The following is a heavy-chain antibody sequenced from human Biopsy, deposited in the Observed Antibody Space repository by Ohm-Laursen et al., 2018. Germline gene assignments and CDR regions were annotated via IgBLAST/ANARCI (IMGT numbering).Heavy chain of an antibody. CDR2: IYYTGST. J-gene: IGHJ2*01. D-gene: IGHD1-26*01. V-gene: IGHV4-59*08. CDR1: GGSISSYY. Sequence: PSETLSLTCSVSGGSISSYYWSWIRQPPGKGLEWIGYIYYTGSTNYNPSLKSRVTISVDTSMNHLSLRLTSVTAADTAVYYCARHAPPYSGSYWGYFDLWGRGTLVTVSS. CDR3: ARHAPPYSGSYWGYFDL.